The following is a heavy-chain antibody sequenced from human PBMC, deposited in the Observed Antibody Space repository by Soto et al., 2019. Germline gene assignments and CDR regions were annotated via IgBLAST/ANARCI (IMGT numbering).Heavy chain of an antibody. Sequence: GGSMVLSCASSGFPFSSYSLIWVRTAQGKGLEWVSVISGSGVSIYYTDSVRGRFTISRDNSKNTLYLQMHSLRPEDTAVYSCAKRPDSSDSRGYPAWGQRIQVNGSA. V-gene: IGHV3-23*01. CDR1: GFPFSSYS. J-gene: IGHJ5*02. CDR3: AKRPDSSDSRGYPA. CDR2: ISGSGVSI. D-gene: IGHD3-22*01.